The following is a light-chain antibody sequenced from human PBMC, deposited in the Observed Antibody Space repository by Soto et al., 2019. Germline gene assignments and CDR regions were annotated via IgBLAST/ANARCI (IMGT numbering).Light chain of an antibody. J-gene: IGKJ1*01. V-gene: IGKV3-15*01. CDR2: GTS. Sequence: EIVMTQSPATLSVSPGERATLSCRASQSVRSNLACYQQKPGQAPRLLIYGTSTRATGIPARFRGSASGTEYTLTISSLQSEDFAVYYCQQYNNWPPTFGQGTKVEIK. CDR1: QSVRSN. CDR3: QQYNNWPPT.